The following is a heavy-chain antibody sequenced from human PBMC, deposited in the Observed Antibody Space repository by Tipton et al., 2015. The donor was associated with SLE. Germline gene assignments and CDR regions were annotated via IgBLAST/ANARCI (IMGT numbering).Heavy chain of an antibody. V-gene: IGHV4-59*01. J-gene: IGHJ1*01. D-gene: IGHD2-2*01. CDR3: ASGIPTMPLQH. Sequence: LRLSCTVSGGSISSYYWSWIRQPPGKGLEWIGYIYYSGSTNCNPSLKSRVTISVDTSKNQFSLKLSSVTAADTAVYYCASGIPTMPLQHWGQGTLVTVSS. CDR2: IYYSGST. CDR1: GGSISSYY.